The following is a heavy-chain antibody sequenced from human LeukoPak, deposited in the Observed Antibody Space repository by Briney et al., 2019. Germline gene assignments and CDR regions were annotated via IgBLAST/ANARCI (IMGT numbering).Heavy chain of an antibody. CDR3: ARAPRASGSSYYFDY. V-gene: IGHV3-11*04. D-gene: IGHD3-10*01. CDR2: ISSSGSTI. CDR1: GFTFSDYY. Sequence: GGSLRLSCAASGFTFSDYYMSWIRQAPGKGLEWVSYISSSGSTIYYADSVKGRFTISRDNAKNSLYLQMNSLRADDTAIYYCARAPRASGSSYYFDYWGQGTLVTVSS. J-gene: IGHJ4*02.